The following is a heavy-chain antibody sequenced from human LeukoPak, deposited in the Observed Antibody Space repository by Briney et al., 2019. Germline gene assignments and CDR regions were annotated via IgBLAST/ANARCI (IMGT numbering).Heavy chain of an antibody. CDR2: IHTSGST. CDR3: ARRRMLCLSGGCCWFDH. Sequence: PSETLSLTCTVSGDSISSYYWSWIRQPPGKGLEWIGYIHTSGSTNYNPSLKSRVTISVDTSKNQFSLKLSSVTAADTAVYYCARRRMLCLSGGCCWFDHWGQGTLVTVSS. CDR1: GDSISSYY. J-gene: IGHJ5*02. D-gene: IGHD3-16*01. V-gene: IGHV4-4*09.